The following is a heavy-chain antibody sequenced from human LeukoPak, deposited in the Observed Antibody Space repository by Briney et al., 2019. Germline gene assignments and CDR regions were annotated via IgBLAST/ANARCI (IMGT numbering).Heavy chain of an antibody. J-gene: IGHJ4*02. CDR2: IKSKSDGGTT. V-gene: IGHV3-15*01. Sequence: TGGSLRLSCAASGFTFNNAWMSWVRQTPGKGLEWIGLIKSKSDGGTTDYAASVKGRFTISRDDLKNMLYLQMNSLKTEDTAVYYCTTDLSNWGQGTLVTVSS. CDR1: GFTFNNAW. CDR3: TTDLSN.